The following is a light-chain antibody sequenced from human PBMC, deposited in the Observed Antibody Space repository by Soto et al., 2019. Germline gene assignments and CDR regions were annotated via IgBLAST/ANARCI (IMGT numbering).Light chain of an antibody. CDR1: SNDVGDYNY. Sequence: QSVLTQPASVSGSPGQSITISCTGTSNDVGDYNYVSWYQQHPGKAPKLMIFDVSNRPSGVSNSFSGSKSGNTASLTISGLHAEDEAEYYCSSYTSISTYVFGTGTKVTVL. CDR3: SSYTSISTYV. V-gene: IGLV2-14*01. J-gene: IGLJ1*01. CDR2: DVS.